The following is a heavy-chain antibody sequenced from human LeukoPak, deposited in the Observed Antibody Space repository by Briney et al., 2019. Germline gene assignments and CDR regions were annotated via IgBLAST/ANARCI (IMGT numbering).Heavy chain of an antibody. Sequence: SETLSLTCAVSGYSISSGYYWGWIRQPPGNGLEWIGSIYHSGSTYYNPSLKSRVTISVDTSKNQFSLNLRSVTAADTAVYYCARRRYYDGSGYLEWGQGTLLSVSS. CDR2: IYHSGST. V-gene: IGHV4-38-2*01. D-gene: IGHD3-22*01. CDR3: ARRRYYDGSGYLE. CDR1: GYSISSGYY. J-gene: IGHJ1*01.